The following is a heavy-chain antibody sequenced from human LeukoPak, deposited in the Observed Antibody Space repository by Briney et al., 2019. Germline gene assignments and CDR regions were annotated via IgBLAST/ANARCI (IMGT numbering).Heavy chain of an antibody. CDR2: IYPGDSDT. Sequence: GESLKISCKGSGYSFTSYWIGWVRQMPGKGLEWMGIIYPGDSDTRYSPSFQGQVTISADKSISTAYLQWSSLKASDTAMYYCARHGEKSTFYNWFDPWGQGTLVTVSS. V-gene: IGHV5-51*01. CDR1: GYSFTSYW. CDR3: ARHGEKSTFYNWFDP. J-gene: IGHJ5*02. D-gene: IGHD3-16*01.